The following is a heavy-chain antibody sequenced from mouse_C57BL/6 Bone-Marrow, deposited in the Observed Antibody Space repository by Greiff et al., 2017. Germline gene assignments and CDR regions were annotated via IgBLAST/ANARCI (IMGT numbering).Heavy chain of an antibody. CDR1: GYTFTDYN. V-gene: IGHV1-22*01. Sequence: VQLQQSGPELVKPGASVKMSCKASGYTFTDYNMHWVKQSHGKSLEWIGYINPNNGGTSYNQKFKGKATLTVNKSSSTAYMELRSLTSEDSAVYDCANDLFWLRRYYYAMDYWGQGTSVTVSS. CDR2: INPNNGGT. D-gene: IGHD2-2*01. J-gene: IGHJ4*01. CDR3: ANDLFWLRRYYYAMDY.